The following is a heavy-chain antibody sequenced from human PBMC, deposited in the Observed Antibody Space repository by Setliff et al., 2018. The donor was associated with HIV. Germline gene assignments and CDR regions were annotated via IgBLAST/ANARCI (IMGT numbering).Heavy chain of an antibody. CDR1: GFTFSSYT. CDR2: ISSSSTFI. Sequence: GSLRLSCAASGFTFSSYTMNWVRQAPGKGLEWVSSISSSSTFIYYADSVKGRFTISRDNAKNSLFLQMNSLRAEDTAVYYCARDALYDSRDYYLDYWGQGTLVTVSS. CDR3: ARDALYDSRDYYLDY. J-gene: IGHJ4*02. D-gene: IGHD3-22*01. V-gene: IGHV3-21*01.